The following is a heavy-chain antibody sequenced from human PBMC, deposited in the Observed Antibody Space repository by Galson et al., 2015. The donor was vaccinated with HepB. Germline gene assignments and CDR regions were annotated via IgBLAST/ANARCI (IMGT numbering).Heavy chain of an antibody. CDR1: GFTFSSYD. V-gene: IGHV3-23*01. D-gene: IGHD1-7*01. J-gene: IGHJ4*02. CDR2: ISGNGGGA. Sequence: SLRLSCAASGFTFSSYDMDWVRQAPGKGLEWVTSISGNGGGAAYADSVRGRFTISRDNSKGTLYLETNSLRVEDTAVYYCATDFNWKYGYWGQGTLVTVSS. CDR3: ATDFNWKYGY.